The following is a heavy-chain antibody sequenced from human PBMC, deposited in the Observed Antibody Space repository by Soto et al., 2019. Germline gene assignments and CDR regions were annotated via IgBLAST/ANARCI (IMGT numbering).Heavy chain of an antibody. V-gene: IGHV4-34*01. CDR2: INHSGST. Sequence: SETLSLTCAVYGGSFSGYYWSWIRQPPGKGLEWIGEINHSGSTNHNPSLKSRVTISVDTSKNQFSLKLSSVTAADTAVYYCARGVAGARRLGWFDPWGQGTLVTVS. D-gene: IGHD6-19*01. J-gene: IGHJ5*02. CDR1: GGSFSGYY. CDR3: ARGVAGARRLGWFDP.